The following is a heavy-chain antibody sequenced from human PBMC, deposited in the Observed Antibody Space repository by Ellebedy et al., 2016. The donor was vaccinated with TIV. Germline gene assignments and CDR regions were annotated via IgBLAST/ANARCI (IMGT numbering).Heavy chain of an antibody. V-gene: IGHV1-69*13. D-gene: IGHD6-13*01. CDR3: ARSGSSWLQRGSFDY. J-gene: IGHJ4*02. Sequence: SVKVSXXASGGTFSSYAISWVRQAPGQGLEWMGGIIPIFGTANYAQKFQGRVTITADESTSTAYMELSSLRSEDTAVYYCARSGSSWLQRGSFDYWGQGTLVTVSS. CDR2: IIPIFGTA. CDR1: GGTFSSYA.